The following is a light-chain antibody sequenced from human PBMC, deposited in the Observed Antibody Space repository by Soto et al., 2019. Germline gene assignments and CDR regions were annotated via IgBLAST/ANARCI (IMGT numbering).Light chain of an antibody. CDR2: EVS. CDR1: SSDIGTYQY. CDR3: SSYTTIKTVV. V-gene: IGLV2-14*01. J-gene: IGLJ2*01. Sequence: QSVLTQPASVSGSPGQSITISCTGTSSDIGTYQYVSWFQHQPGKAPKLIIFEVSNRPSGISDRFSGFKSANTAYLTISGVQPEDEADYHCSSYTTIKTVVFGGGTKVTVL.